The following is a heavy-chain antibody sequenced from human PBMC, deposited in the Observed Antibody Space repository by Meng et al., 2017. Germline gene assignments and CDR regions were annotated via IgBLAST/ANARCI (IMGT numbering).Heavy chain of an antibody. Sequence: GSLRLSCTVSGGSISSYYWSWIRQPAGKGLEWIGRIYASGSTNYNPSLKSRVTMSVDTSKNQFSLKLSSVTAADTAVYYCAREGNMVGATTGSDYWGQGTLVTVSS. CDR1: GGSISSYY. CDR2: IYASGST. J-gene: IGHJ4*02. CDR3: AREGNMVGATTGSDY. V-gene: IGHV4-4*07. D-gene: IGHD1-26*01.